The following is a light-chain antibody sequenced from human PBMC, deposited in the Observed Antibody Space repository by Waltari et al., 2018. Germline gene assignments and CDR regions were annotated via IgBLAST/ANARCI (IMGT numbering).Light chain of an antibody. CDR1: QSISNW. V-gene: IGKV1-5*03. CDR2: KAS. Sequence: DIQMTQSPSTLSASVGDRVTITCRASQSISNWLAWYQQKQGKAPNLLIYKASNLESGVPSRFSCSGSGTEFSLTVSGLRPDDFATYYFQQYNSYPFTFGPGTRVEIK. J-gene: IGKJ3*01. CDR3: QQYNSYPFT.